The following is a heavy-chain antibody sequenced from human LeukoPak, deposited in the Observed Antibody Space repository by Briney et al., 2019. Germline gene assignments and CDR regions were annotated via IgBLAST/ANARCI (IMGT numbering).Heavy chain of an antibody. V-gene: IGHV3-15*01. CDR2: KSKTDGGTT. CDR3: TTDLEWEPY. J-gene: IGHJ4*02. Sequence: KSKTDGGTTDYAAPVKGRFTISRDDTKNTLYLQMNSLKTEDTAVYYCTTDLEWEPYWGQGTLVTVSS. D-gene: IGHD1-26*01.